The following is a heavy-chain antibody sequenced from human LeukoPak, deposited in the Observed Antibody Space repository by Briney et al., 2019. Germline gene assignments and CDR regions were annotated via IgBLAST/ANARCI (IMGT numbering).Heavy chain of an antibody. V-gene: IGHV1-69*05. CDR2: IIPIFGTA. CDR1: GGTFSSYA. D-gene: IGHD6-19*01. Sequence: GSSVKVSCKASGGTFSSYAISWVRQAPGQGLEWMGGIIPIFGTANYAQKVQGRVTITTDESTSTAYMELSSLRSEDTAVYYCARARAVAGNGDFDYWGQGTLVTVSS. CDR3: ARARAVAGNGDFDY. J-gene: IGHJ4*02.